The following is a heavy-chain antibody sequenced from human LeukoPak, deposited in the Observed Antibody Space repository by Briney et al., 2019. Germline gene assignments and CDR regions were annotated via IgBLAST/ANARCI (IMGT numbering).Heavy chain of an antibody. CDR2: INQVGSSK. Sequence: GGSLRLSCAASGFTFTTYWMGWVSQAPGKGPEWVANINQVGSSKYFVDSVKGRFIISRDNAKNSLYLQMISLRDEDTAVYYCANLGPPGRDHYLESWGQGTLVTVSS. CDR1: GFTFTTYW. J-gene: IGHJ4*02. CDR3: ANLGPPGRDHYLES. V-gene: IGHV3-7*01. D-gene: IGHD5-24*01.